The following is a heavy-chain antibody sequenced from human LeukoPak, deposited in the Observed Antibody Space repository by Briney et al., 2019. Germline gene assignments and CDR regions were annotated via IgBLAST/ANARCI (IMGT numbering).Heavy chain of an antibody. Sequence: PGGSLRLSCAVSGITFSRYWMSWVRQAPGKGLEWIGRIKSKTDGETTNYAEPVRGRFTISRDDSKSAVYLQMNSLKIEDTAVYYCTTDLGTYYHGSQRLIPIDYWGQGTLVTVSS. D-gene: IGHD3-10*01. CDR1: GITFSRYW. CDR2: IKSKTDGETT. J-gene: IGHJ4*02. V-gene: IGHV3-15*01. CDR3: TTDLGTYYHGSQRLIPIDY.